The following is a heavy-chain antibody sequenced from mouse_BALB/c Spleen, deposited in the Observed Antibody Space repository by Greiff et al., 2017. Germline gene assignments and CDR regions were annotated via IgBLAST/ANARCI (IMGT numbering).Heavy chain of an antibody. V-gene: IGHV4-1*02. CDR1: GFDFSRYW. CDR2: INPDSSTI. CDR3: AREGFYYYGSSRGYYFDY. D-gene: IGHD1-1*01. J-gene: IGHJ2*01. Sequence: EVKVIESGGGLVQPGGSLKLSCAASGFDFSRYWMSWVRQAPGKGLEWIGEINPDSSTINYTPSLKDKFIISRDNAKNTLYLQMSKVRSEDTALYYCAREGFYYYGSSRGYYFDYWGQGTTLTVSS.